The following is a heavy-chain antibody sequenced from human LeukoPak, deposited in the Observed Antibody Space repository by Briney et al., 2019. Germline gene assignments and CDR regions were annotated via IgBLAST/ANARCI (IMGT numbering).Heavy chain of an antibody. CDR3: ARDKQPGDY. J-gene: IGHJ4*02. CDR2: ISYSGDT. V-gene: IGHV4-59*01. CDR1: GDSISPYY. D-gene: IGHD1-1*01. Sequence: SETLSLTCTVSGDSISPYYWGWIRQPPGKGLEWIGYISYSGDTTYNPSLKSRVTMSVDTSKNQFSLKLSSVTAADTAVYCCARDKQPGDYWGQGALVTVSS.